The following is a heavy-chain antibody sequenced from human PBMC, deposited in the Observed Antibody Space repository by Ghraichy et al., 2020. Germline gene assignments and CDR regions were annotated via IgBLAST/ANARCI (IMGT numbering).Heavy chain of an antibody. V-gene: IGHV3-48*02. Sequence: LSRTCAASGFTFSSYSMNWVRQAPGKGLEWGSYISSSSSTRYYADSVKGRFTISRDNAKNSLYLQMNSLRDEDTAVYYCARDGDSSGWCIGTLDERDEFNYWGQGTLVTVSS. CDR1: GFTFSSYS. CDR3: ARDGDSSGWCIGTLDERDEFNY. CDR2: ISSSSSTR. J-gene: IGHJ4*02. D-gene: IGHD6-19*01.